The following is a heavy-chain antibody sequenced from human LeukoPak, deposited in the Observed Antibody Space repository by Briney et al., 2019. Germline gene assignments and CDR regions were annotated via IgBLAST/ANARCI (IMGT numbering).Heavy chain of an antibody. J-gene: IGHJ3*02. Sequence: GGSLRLSCAASGFTFSSYSMHWVRQAPGKGLEWVAVIWYDGSNKYYADSVKGRFTISRDNSKNTLYLQMNSLRAEDTAVYYCARGETSPDAFDIWGQGTMVTVSS. V-gene: IGHV3-33*08. CDR1: GFTFSSYS. CDR2: IWYDGSNK. D-gene: IGHD2-2*01. CDR3: ARGETSPDAFDI.